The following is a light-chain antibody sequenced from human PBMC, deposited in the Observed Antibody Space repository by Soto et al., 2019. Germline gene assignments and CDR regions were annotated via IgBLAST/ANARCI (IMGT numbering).Light chain of an antibody. V-gene: IGKV3-15*01. CDR2: GAS. Sequence: EIVLTQSPGTLSLSPGERATLSCRASQSVSSSNLVWYQQKPGQAPRLLIFGASTRATGIPARFSGSGSGTEFTLTIRSLQSEDFAVYYCQQYNKWPPITFGQGTRREIK. J-gene: IGKJ5*01. CDR1: QSVSSSN. CDR3: QQYNKWPPIT.